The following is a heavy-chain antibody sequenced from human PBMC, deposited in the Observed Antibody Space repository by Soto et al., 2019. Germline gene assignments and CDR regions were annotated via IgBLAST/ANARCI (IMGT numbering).Heavy chain of an antibody. CDR2: IWYDGSNK. CDR3: ARDGDYDFWSGYYIAYAFDI. CDR1: GFTFSSYG. Sequence: VGSLRLSCAASGFTFSSYGMHWVRQAPGKGLEWVAVIWYDGSNKYYADSVKGRFTISRDNSKNTLYLQMNSLRAEDTAVYYCARDGDYDFWSGYYIAYAFDIWGQGTMVTVSS. V-gene: IGHV3-33*01. D-gene: IGHD3-3*01. J-gene: IGHJ3*02.